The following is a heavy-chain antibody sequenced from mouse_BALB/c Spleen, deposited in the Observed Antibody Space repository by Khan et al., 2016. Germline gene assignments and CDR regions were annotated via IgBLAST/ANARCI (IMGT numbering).Heavy chain of an antibody. CDR3: ARQLGYYFDY. V-gene: IGHV9-3*02. CDR2: INTNTGEP. CDR1: GYTFTNYG. Sequence: QVQLQQSGPELKKPGETVKISCKASGYTFTNYGMNWVKQAPGKGLKWMGWINTNTGEPTYAEEFKGRFAFSLETSASTAYLQINNLKNEDTATYFCARQLGYYFDYWCQGTTLTVSS. J-gene: IGHJ2*01. D-gene: IGHD3-1*01.